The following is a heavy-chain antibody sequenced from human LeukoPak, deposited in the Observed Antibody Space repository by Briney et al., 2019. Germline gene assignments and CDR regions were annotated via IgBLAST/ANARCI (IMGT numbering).Heavy chain of an antibody. Sequence: SETLSLTCAVYGGSFSGYYWSWIRQPPGKGLEWIGEINHSGSTNYNPSLKSRVTISVDTSKNQFSLKLSSVTAEDTAVYYCAKSPVRYFDWVPGYWGQGTLVTVSS. J-gene: IGHJ4*02. V-gene: IGHV4-34*01. CDR2: INHSGST. CDR1: GGSFSGYY. D-gene: IGHD3-9*01. CDR3: AKSPVRYFDWVPGY.